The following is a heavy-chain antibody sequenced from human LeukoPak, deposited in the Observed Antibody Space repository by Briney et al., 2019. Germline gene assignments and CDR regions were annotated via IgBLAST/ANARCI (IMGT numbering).Heavy chain of an antibody. CDR2: ISSSGTYK. V-gene: IGHV3-23*01. Sequence: GGSLRLSCTASGFTFSRYAMSWVRQAPGKGLEWVSGISSSGTYKWHADSVKGRFSISRDNSKNAVYLEMKSLRAEDTATYYCARDEDLYSPTWYPFDYWGQGTLVTVS. D-gene: IGHD2/OR15-2a*01. CDR1: GFTFSRYA. J-gene: IGHJ4*02. CDR3: ARDEDLYSPTWYPFDY.